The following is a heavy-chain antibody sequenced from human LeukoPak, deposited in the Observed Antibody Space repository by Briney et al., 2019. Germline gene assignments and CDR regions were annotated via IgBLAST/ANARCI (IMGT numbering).Heavy chain of an antibody. CDR1: GFTFSSYA. V-gene: IGHV3-23*01. CDR3: AKGITMVRGVIEDAFDI. D-gene: IGHD3-10*01. J-gene: IGHJ3*02. Sequence: GGSLRLSCAASGFTFSSYAMSWVRQAPGKGLEWVSAISGSGGSTYYADSVKGRFTISRDNSKNTLYLQMNSLRAEDTAVYYCAKGITMVRGVIEDAFDIWGQGIMVTVSS. CDR2: ISGSGGST.